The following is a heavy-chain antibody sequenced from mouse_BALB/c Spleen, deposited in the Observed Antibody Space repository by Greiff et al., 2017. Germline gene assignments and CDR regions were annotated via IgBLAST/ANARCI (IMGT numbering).Heavy chain of an antibody. V-gene: IGHV3-8*02. D-gene: IGHD2-4*01. CDR1: GDSITSGY. CDR3: ARSTMITTGYYFDY. J-gene: IGHJ2*01. CDR2: ISYSGST. Sequence: EVQVVESGPSLVKPSQTLSLTCSVTGDSITSGYWNWIRKFPGNKLEYMGYISYSGSTYYNPSLKSRISITRDTSKNQYYLQLNSVTTEDTATYYCARSTMITTGYYFDYWGQGTTLTVSS.